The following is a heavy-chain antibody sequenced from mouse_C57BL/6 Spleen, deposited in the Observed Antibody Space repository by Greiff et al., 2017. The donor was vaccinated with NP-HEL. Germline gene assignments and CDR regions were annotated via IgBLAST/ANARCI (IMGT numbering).Heavy chain of an antibody. CDR1: GFTFSSYA. Sequence: EVKLMESGGGLVKPGGSLKLSCAASGFTFSSYAMSWVRQTPEKRLEWVATISDGGSYTYYPDNVKGRFTISRDNAKNNLYLQMSHLKSEDTAMYYCARGGSKQDPGFAYWGQGTLVTVSA. CDR2: ISDGGSYT. CDR3: ARGGSKQDPGFAY. V-gene: IGHV5-4*03. J-gene: IGHJ3*01. D-gene: IGHD2-5*01.